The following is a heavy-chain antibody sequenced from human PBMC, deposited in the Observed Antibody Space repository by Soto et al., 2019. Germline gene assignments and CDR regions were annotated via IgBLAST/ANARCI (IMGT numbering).Heavy chain of an antibody. Sequence: ASVKVSCKASGYIFSANYIHWVRQAAGQGLEWLGWINPHSGATNYAQKFLGRVTMSADTSASTAYMDLARLKSDDTAVYYCVRDHELGFSTWFDPWGRGTLLTVSS. D-gene: IGHD1-7*01. J-gene: IGHJ5*02. CDR3: VRDHELGFSTWFDP. CDR2: INPHSGAT. V-gene: IGHV1-2*02. CDR1: GYIFSANY.